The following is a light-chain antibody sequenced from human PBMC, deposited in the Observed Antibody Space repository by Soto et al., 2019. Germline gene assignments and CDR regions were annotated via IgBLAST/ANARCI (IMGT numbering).Light chain of an antibody. CDR3: QQYNNWPPRGT. CDR1: QGVSSN. CDR2: GAS. Sequence: IVLTQSPATLSVSPGERATLSCRASQGVSSNLAWYQQKSGQGPRPLIYGASTRATGIPARFSGSGSGTEFTLNISSLQPEDFALYYCQQYNNWPPRGTFGQGTKVDIK. V-gene: IGKV3-15*01. J-gene: IGKJ1*01.